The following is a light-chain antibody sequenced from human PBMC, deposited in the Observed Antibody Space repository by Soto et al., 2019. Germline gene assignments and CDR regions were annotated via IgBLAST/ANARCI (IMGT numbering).Light chain of an antibody. V-gene: IGLV4-69*01. CDR3: QAWENGGIVL. CDR2: LNRDGSH. J-gene: IGLJ2*01. Sequence: QAVVTQSPSASASLGVSVKLTCTLSSGHSNYAITWHQQQPEKGPRYLMKLNRDGSHTKGDGIPDRFSGSSSGAERYLTISSLQSEDGADYYCQAWENGGIVLFGGGTKLPVL. CDR1: SGHSNYA.